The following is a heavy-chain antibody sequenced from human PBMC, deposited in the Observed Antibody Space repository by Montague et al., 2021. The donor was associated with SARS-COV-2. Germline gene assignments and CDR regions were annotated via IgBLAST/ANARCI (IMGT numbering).Heavy chain of an antibody. V-gene: IGHV4-39*01. D-gene: IGHD4-17*01. CDR2: IYYSGST. Sequence: SETLSLTCTVSGASISTGPFYWSWIRQYPGKGLEWIGYIYYSGSTYYNPSLKSRITISVDTSNDQFSLKMNSVTAADTAVYFCARLYGSSFDYWGQGTLVTVSS. J-gene: IGHJ4*02. CDR1: GASISTGPFY. CDR3: ARLYGSSFDY.